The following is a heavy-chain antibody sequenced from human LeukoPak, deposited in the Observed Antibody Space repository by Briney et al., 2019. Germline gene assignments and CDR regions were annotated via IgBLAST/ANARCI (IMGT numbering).Heavy chain of an antibody. CDR2: IIPVFGTT. J-gene: IGHJ6*02. Sequence: GASVKVSCKASGGTFIHYSISWVRQAPGQGLEWMGGIIPVFGTTNYAQKFQGRVTITTDESTSTAYLELSSLRSEDTAVYYCARVKIMVRGVSSYYGMDVWGQGTTVTVSS. CDR3: ARVKIMVRGVSSYYGMDV. V-gene: IGHV1-69*05. D-gene: IGHD3-10*01. CDR1: GGTFIHYS.